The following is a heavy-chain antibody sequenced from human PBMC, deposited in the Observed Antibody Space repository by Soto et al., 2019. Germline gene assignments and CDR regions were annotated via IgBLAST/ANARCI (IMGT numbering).Heavy chain of an antibody. D-gene: IGHD3-3*01. CDR3: VKERSLYYDFWSGFLY. V-gene: IGHV3-64D*08. CDR2: ISSNGGST. Sequence: GGSLRLSCSASGFTFSSYAMHWVRQAPGKGLEYVSAISSNGGSTYYADSVKGRFTISRDNSKNTLYLQMSSLRAEDTAVYYCVKERSLYYDFWSGFLYWGQGTLVTVSS. J-gene: IGHJ4*02. CDR1: GFTFSSYA.